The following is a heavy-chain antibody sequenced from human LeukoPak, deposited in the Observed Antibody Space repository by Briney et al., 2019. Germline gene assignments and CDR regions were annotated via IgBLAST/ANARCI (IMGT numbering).Heavy chain of an antibody. Sequence: SETLSLTCTVSGGSISSYYWSWIRQPPGKGLEWIGYIYYSGSTNYNPSLKSRATISVDTSKNQFSLKLSSVTAADTAVYYCARVGILTGSYYYMDVWGKGTTVTVSS. J-gene: IGHJ6*03. V-gene: IGHV4-59*01. CDR3: ARVGILTGSYYYMDV. CDR1: GGSISSYY. CDR2: IYYSGST. D-gene: IGHD3-9*01.